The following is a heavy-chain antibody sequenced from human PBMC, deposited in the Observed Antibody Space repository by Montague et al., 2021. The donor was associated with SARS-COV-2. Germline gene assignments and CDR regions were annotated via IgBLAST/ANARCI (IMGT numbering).Heavy chain of an antibody. J-gene: IGHJ4*02. CDR2: ILHSGTA. Sequence: SETLSLTCAVSGGSIKTYIWWSWVRQAPGKGLEWLGEILHSGTANYNPSLKSRVTILVDKSRNEFSLKLRSLTAAATAVYFCAKDVSLSVAALDSWGQGTLVTVSS. D-gene: IGHD6-19*01. V-gene: IGHV4-4*02. CDR1: GGSIKTYIW. CDR3: AKDVSLSVAALDS.